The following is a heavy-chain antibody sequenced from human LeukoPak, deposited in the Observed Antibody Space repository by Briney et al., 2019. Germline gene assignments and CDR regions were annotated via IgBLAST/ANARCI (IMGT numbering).Heavy chain of an antibody. V-gene: IGHV3-21*01. J-gene: IGHJ4*02. CDR2: ISSSSSYI. CDR3: ARDPHYCSSTSCSLYYFDY. Sequence: GGSLRLSCAASGFTFSSYSMNWVRQAPGKGLEWVSSISSSSSYIYYADSVKGRFTISRDNAKNSLYLQMNSLGAEDTAVYYCARDPHYCSSTSCSLYYFDYWGQGTLVTVSS. CDR1: GFTFSSYS. D-gene: IGHD2-2*01.